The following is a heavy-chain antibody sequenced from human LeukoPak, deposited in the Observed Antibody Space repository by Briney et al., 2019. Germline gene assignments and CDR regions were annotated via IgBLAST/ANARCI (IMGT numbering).Heavy chain of an antibody. J-gene: IGHJ4*02. D-gene: IGHD2-2*01. CDR3: ARDRLYCSSTSCYSRSGGFDY. CDR2: IIPIFGTA. V-gene: IGHV1-69*05. Sequence: SVKDSCKASGGTFSSYALSWVRQAPGQGLEWMGGIIPIFGTANYAQKFQGRVTITTDESTSTAYMELRSLRSDDTAVYYCARDRLYCSSTSCYSRSGGFDYWGQGTLVTVSS. CDR1: GGTFSSYA.